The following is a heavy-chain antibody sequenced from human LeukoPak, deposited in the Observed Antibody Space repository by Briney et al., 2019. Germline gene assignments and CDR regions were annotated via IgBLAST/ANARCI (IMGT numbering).Heavy chain of an antibody. Sequence: SVKVSCTASGGTFSSYAISWVRQAPGQGLEWMGGNITIFGTANYAKKFQGRVTITADESTSTAYMELSSLRSEDTAVYYCARASRYGSGSYSTDYWGQGTLVTVSS. V-gene: IGHV1-69*13. J-gene: IGHJ4*02. D-gene: IGHD3-10*01. CDR3: ARASRYGSGSYSTDY. CDR1: GGTFSSYA. CDR2: NITIFGTA.